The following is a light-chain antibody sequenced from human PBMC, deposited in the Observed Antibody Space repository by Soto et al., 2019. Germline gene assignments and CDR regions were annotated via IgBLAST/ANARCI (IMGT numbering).Light chain of an antibody. CDR2: AAS. CDR1: QSISSY. Sequence: DSPMTQSPSSLSASVGDRVTITCRARQSISSYLNWYQQKPGKAPKLLIYAASSLQSGVPSRFSGSRSGTDFTLTISSLQPEDFATYYCRQSYSTPRTFGQGTKVEIK. CDR3: RQSYSTPRT. J-gene: IGKJ1*01. V-gene: IGKV1-39*01.